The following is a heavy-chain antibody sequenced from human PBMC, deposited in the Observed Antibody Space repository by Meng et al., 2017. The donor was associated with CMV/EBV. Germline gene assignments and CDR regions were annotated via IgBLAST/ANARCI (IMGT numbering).Heavy chain of an antibody. CDR3: AFIVVVPAANAFDI. Sequence: GGSLRLSCAASGFTFDDYAMHWVRQAPGKGLEWVSGISWNSGSIGYADSVKGRFTISRDNAKNSLYLQMNSLRAEDTALYYCAFIVVVPAANAFDIRGQGTMVTVSS. CDR2: ISWNSGSI. D-gene: IGHD2-2*01. V-gene: IGHV3-9*01. J-gene: IGHJ3*02. CDR1: GFTFDDYA.